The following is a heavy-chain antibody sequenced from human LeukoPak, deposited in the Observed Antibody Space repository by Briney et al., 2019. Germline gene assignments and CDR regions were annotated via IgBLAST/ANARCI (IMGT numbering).Heavy chain of an antibody. Sequence: ASVKVSCKASGYTFTSYDINWVRQATGQGLEWMGWMNPNSGNTGYAQKFQGRVTMTRNTSKSTAYMELSSLRSEDTAVYYCARGLGGVNWFDPWGQGTLVTVSS. V-gene: IGHV1-8*01. CDR1: GYTFTSYD. CDR2: MNPNSGNT. J-gene: IGHJ5*02. D-gene: IGHD3-16*01. CDR3: ARGLGGVNWFDP.